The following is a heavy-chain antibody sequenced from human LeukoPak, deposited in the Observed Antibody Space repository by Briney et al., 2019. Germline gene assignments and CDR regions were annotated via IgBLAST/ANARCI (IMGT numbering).Heavy chain of an antibody. CDR3: AKDHWALGGSHYYDY. D-gene: IGHD1-26*01. CDR1: GFTFSSYA. V-gene: IGHV3-23*01. J-gene: IGHJ4*02. CDR2: ISGSGGST. Sequence: GGSLRLSCAASGFTFSSYAMSWVRQAPGKGLEWVSAISGSGGSTYYADSVKGRFTISRDNSKNTLYLQMNSLRAEDTAVYYCAKDHWALGGSHYYDYWGQGTLVTVSS.